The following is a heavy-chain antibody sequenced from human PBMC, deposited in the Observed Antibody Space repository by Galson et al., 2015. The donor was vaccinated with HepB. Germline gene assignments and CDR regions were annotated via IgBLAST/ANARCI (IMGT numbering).Heavy chain of an antibody. D-gene: IGHD3-10*01. CDR3: ARDAPYTMLREVTTRGENWFDP. V-gene: IGHV3-48*04. Sequence: SLRLSCAASGFAFKFYSMNWVRQAPGRGLEWVSYMTSDMRTIKYADSVKGRFTISRDNSKNTMYLQMDRLRPEDTAVYYCARDAPYTMLREVTTRGENWFDPWGQGTLVTVSS. J-gene: IGHJ5*02. CDR1: GFAFKFYS. CDR2: MTSDMRTI.